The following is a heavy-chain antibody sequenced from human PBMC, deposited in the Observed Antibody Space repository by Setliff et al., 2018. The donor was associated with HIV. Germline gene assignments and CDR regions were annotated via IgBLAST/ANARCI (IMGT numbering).Heavy chain of an antibody. CDR3: TRGLTIFGVVHDAFDI. J-gene: IGHJ3*02. D-gene: IGHD3-3*01. V-gene: IGHV3-49*04. CDR2: IRSKAYGGTT. CDR1: GFTFSSYE. Sequence: PGGSLRLSCAASGFTFSSYEMNWVRQAPGKGLEWVGFIRSKAYGGTTEYAASVKGRFTISRDDSKSIAYLQMNSLKTEDAAVYYCTRGLTIFGVVHDAFDIWGQGTMVTVSS.